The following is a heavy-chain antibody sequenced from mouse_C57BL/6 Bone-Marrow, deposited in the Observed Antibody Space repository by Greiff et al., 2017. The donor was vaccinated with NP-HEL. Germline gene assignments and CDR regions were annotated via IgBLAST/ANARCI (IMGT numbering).Heavy chain of an antibody. CDR3: ARGATGVSMDY. J-gene: IGHJ4*01. V-gene: IGHV5-16*01. CDR1: GFTFSDYY. D-gene: IGHD3-1*01. Sequence: EVKLVESEGGLVQPGSSMKLSCSASGFTFSDYYMSWVRQVPEKGLEWVANINYDGSSTYSLDSLQSSFIISRDNAKNILNLQMSSLKSEDTATYYCARGATGVSMDYWGQGTSVTVSS. CDR2: INYDGSST.